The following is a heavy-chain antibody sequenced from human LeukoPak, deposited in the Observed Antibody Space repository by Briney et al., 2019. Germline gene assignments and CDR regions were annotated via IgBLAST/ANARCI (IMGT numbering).Heavy chain of an antibody. CDR3: ARRRGSMVRGVIISPYFDY. J-gene: IGHJ4*02. D-gene: IGHD3-10*01. CDR2: INHSGST. CDR1: GGSFSGYY. V-gene: IGHV4-34*01. Sequence: SETLSLTCAVYGGSFSGYYWSWIRQPPGKGLEWIGEINHSGSTNYNPSLKSRVTISVDTSKNQFSLKLSSVTAADTAVYYCARRRGSMVRGVIISPYFDYWGQGTLVTVSS.